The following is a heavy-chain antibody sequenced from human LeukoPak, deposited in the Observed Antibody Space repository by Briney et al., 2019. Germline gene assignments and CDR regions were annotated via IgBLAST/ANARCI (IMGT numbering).Heavy chain of an antibody. CDR1: GFTFSSYW. Sequence: PGGSLRLSCAASGFTFSSYWMSWVRQAPGKGLEWVANIKQDGGEKYYVDSVKGRFTISRANAKNSLYLQRCSLRPADTAVYYCAGRGDGNLYYFDHWGQGTLVTASS. CDR2: IKQDGGEK. D-gene: IGHD5-24*01. CDR3: AGRGDGNLYYFDH. J-gene: IGHJ4*02. V-gene: IGHV3-7*04.